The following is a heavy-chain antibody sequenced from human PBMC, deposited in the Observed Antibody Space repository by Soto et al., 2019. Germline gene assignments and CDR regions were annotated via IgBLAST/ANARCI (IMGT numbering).Heavy chain of an antibody. Sequence: GGSLRLSCAASGFTFSSYALHWVRQAPGKGLEWVAVISNDGRNEYYADSVKGRFSISRDSSKNTLYLQMNSLRAEDTAVYYCARGGRGYSYGFVYWGQGILVTVSS. V-gene: IGHV3-30*04. CDR3: ARGGRGYSYGFVY. CDR1: GFTFSSYA. CDR2: ISNDGRNE. J-gene: IGHJ4*02. D-gene: IGHD5-18*01.